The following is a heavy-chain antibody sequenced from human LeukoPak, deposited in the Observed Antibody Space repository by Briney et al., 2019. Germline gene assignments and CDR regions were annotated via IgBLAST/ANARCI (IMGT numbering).Heavy chain of an antibody. CDR1: GYTFTSYG. J-gene: IGHJ3*02. D-gene: IGHD5-24*01. V-gene: IGHV1-18*01. CDR2: INPNSGGT. Sequence: ASVKVSCKASGYTFTSYGISWVRQAPGQGLERMGWINPNSGGTNYAQKFQGRVTITADESTSTAYMELSSLRSEDTAVYYCARGRVEMATIDAFDIWGQGTMVTVSS. CDR3: ARGRVEMATIDAFDI.